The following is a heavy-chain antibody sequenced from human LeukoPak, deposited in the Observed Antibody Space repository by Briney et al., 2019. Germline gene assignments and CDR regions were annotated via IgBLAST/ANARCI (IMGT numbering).Heavy chain of an antibody. Sequence: GESLKISCKGSGYSFSTYWIGWVRQMPGKGLEWMGIIYPRDSDTRYSPSFQGQVTISADKSISTAYLQWSSLKASDTAMYYCARHADGSGSDYWGQGTLVTVSS. CDR2: IYPRDSDT. CDR1: GYSFSTYW. D-gene: IGHD3-10*01. CDR3: ARHADGSGSDY. J-gene: IGHJ4*02. V-gene: IGHV5-51*01.